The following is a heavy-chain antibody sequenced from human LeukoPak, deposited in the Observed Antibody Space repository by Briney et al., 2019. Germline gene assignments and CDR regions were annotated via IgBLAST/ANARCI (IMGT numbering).Heavy chain of an antibody. Sequence: GGSLRLSCTGSGFAFTNAWMTWVRQAPGKGLEWVGHIKSTTGGGTIDYAAPVEGRFTISRDESKNMIYLQMTNLKTEDTAVYYCTTKLGFIYGEDFWGQGTLVTVSS. CDR3: TTKLGFIYGEDF. CDR1: GFAFTNAW. J-gene: IGHJ4*02. D-gene: IGHD4/OR15-4a*01. CDR2: IKSTTGGGTI. V-gene: IGHV3-15*01.